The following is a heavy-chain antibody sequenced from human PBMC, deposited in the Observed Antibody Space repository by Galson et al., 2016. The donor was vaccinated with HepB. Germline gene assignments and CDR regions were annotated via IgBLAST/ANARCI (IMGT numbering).Heavy chain of an antibody. CDR1: GFTFSSYG. CDR3: AVSSGWRPEFDY. V-gene: IGHV3-33*01. Sequence: SLRLSCAASGFTFSSYGVHWVRQAPGKGLEWVAVIWYDGSNKYYADSVRGRFTISRDNSKNTPYLQMNSLRAEDTAVYYCAVSSGWRPEFDYWGQGTPVTVSS. CDR2: IWYDGSNK. D-gene: IGHD6-19*01. J-gene: IGHJ4*02.